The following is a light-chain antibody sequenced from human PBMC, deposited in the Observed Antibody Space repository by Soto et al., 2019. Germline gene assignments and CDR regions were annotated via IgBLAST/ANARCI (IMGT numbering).Light chain of an antibody. Sequence: EIVMTQSPATLSVSPGDRATLSCRAGQPLNNNVAWYQHKPGQAPRLLIYGTSTRATGISARFSGGGSGTEFTLTISSLQSEDFAVYYCQQRSNWLTFGGGTKVEIK. CDR1: QPLNNN. CDR3: QQRSNWLT. CDR2: GTS. J-gene: IGKJ4*01. V-gene: IGKV3-15*01.